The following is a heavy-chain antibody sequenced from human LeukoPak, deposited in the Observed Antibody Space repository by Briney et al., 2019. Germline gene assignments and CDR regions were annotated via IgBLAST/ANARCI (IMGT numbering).Heavy chain of an antibody. CDR1: GYTFTDYY. CDR2: INPNSGGT. CDR3: AREMTTIENDY. Sequence: ASVKVSCKASGYTFTDYYNHWVRQAPGQGLEWMGRINPNSGGTDYAQKFQGRVTMTRDTSISTAYMELSRLRSDDTAVYYCAREMTTIENDYWGQGTLVTVSS. D-gene: IGHD5-24*01. J-gene: IGHJ4*02. V-gene: IGHV1-2*02.